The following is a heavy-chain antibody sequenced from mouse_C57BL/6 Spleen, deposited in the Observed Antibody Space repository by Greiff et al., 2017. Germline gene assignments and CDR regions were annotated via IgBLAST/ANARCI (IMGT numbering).Heavy chain of an antibody. Sequence: EVMLVESGGDLVKPGGSLKLSCAASGFTFSSYGMSWVRQTPDKRLEWVATISSGGSYTYYPDSVKGRFTISRDNAKNTLYLQMSSLKSEDTAMYYYARGEEPYYFDYWGQGTTLTVSS. CDR1: GFTFSSYG. J-gene: IGHJ2*01. CDR3: ARGEEPYYFDY. CDR2: ISSGGSYT. V-gene: IGHV5-6*01.